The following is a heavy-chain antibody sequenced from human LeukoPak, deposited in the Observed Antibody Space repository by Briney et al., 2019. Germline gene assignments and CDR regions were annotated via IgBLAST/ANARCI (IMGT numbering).Heavy chain of an antibody. CDR1: GYSISSGYY. Sequence: PETLSLTCAVSGYSISSGYYWGWIRQPPGKGLEWIGTIYHNGNTYYNPSLKSRVTISVDTSKNQFSLKLTSVTAADTALYYCTRVRYNYGDSDYWGQGTLVTVSS. CDR3: TRVRYNYGDSDY. J-gene: IGHJ4*02. CDR2: IYHNGNT. V-gene: IGHV4-38-2*01. D-gene: IGHD5-18*01.